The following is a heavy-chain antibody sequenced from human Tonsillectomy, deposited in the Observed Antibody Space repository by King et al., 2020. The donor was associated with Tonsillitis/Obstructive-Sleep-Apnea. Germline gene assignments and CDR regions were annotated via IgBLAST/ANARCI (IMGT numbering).Heavy chain of an antibody. D-gene: IGHD1-7*01. CDR1: GGTFSSYA. CDR2: IIPILGIA. J-gene: IGHJ6*03. V-gene: IGHV1-69*10. Sequence: QLVQSGAEVKKPGSSVKVSCKASGGTFSSYAISWVRQAPGQGLEWMGGIIPILGIANYAQKFQGRVTITADKSTSTAYMELSSLRSEDTAVYYCARDHLELRDPYYYYMDVWGKGTTVTVSS. CDR3: ARDHLELRDPYYYYMDV.